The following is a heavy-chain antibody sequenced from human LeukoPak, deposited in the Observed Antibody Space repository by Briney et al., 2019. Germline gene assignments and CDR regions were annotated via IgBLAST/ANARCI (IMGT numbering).Heavy chain of an antibody. CDR3: AKDPYYYGDYGY. J-gene: IGHJ4*02. Sequence: PGGSLRLSCAASGFTFSSYAMSWVRQAPGKGLQWVSAISGSGSSTYYADSVKGRFTISRDSSKNTLYLQMSSLRAEDTAVYYCAKDPYYYGDYGYWGQGTLVTVSS. CDR2: ISGSGSST. V-gene: IGHV3-23*01. D-gene: IGHD4-17*01. CDR1: GFTFSSYA.